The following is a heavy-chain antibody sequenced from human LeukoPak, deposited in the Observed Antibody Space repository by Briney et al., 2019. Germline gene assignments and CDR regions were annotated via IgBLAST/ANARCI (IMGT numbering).Heavy chain of an antibody. CDR1: GGSISSYY. D-gene: IGHD6-19*01. Sequence: PSETLSLTCTVSGGSISSYYWSWIRQPPGKGLEWIGYIYYSGSTYYNPSLKSRVTISVDTSTNQFSLKLSSVTAADTAVYYCARVDFPLIALAGTKHNWFDPWGQGTLVTVSS. J-gene: IGHJ5*02. V-gene: IGHV4-59*12. CDR2: IYYSGST. CDR3: ARVDFPLIALAGTKHNWFDP.